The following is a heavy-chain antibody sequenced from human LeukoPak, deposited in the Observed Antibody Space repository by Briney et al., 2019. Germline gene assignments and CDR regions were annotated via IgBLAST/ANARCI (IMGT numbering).Heavy chain of an antibody. CDR2: IIPIFGTA. V-gene: IGHV1-69*05. D-gene: IGHD3-9*01. Sequence: SVKVSCKASGGTFSSYAISWVRQAPGQGLEWMGRIIPIFGTANYAQKFQGRVTITTDESTSTAYMELSSLRSEDTAVYYCARGAGDYDILTGFDYWGQGTLVTVSS. CDR3: ARGAGDYDILTGFDY. J-gene: IGHJ4*02. CDR1: GGTFSSYA.